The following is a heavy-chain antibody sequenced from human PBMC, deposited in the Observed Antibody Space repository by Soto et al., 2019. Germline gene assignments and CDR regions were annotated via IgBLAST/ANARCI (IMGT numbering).Heavy chain of an antibody. CDR1: GFTFSSYG. V-gene: IGHV3-33*01. J-gene: IGHJ6*03. Sequence: GGSLRLSCAASGFTFSSYGMHWVRRAPGKGLEWVAVIWYDGSNKYYADSVKGRFTISRDNSKNTLYLQMNSLRAEDTAVYYCARDQDYIWGSNYYYYMDVWGKGTTVTVSS. CDR3: ARDQDYIWGSNYYYYMDV. D-gene: IGHD3-16*01. CDR2: IWYDGSNK.